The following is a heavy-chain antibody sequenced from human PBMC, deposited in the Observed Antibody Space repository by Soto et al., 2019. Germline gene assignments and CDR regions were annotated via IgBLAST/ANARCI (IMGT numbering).Heavy chain of an antibody. Sequence: SETLSLTCTVSGGSISSGDYYWSWIRQPPGKGLEWIGYIYYSGSTYYNPSLKSRVTISVDTSKNQFSLKLSSVTAADTAVYYCAREKGMVYARWYNWFDPWGQGTLVT. CDR1: GGSISSGDYY. V-gene: IGHV4-30-4*01. J-gene: IGHJ5*02. CDR3: AREKGMVYARWYNWFDP. CDR2: IYYSGST. D-gene: IGHD2-8*01.